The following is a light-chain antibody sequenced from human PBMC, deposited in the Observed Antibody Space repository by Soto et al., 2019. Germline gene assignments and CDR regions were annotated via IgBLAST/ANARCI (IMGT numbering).Light chain of an antibody. CDR2: WAS. Sequence: DIVMTQSPDSLAVSLGGRATINCKSSQSVFYSSNNNNYLARYQVKPGQPPKLLIYWASTRESGVPDRFSGSGSGTDFTLIISSLQAEDVAVYYCQQYYTTPYTFGQGTNLEIK. CDR3: QQYYTTPYT. V-gene: IGKV4-1*01. CDR1: QSVFYSSNNNNY. J-gene: IGKJ2*01.